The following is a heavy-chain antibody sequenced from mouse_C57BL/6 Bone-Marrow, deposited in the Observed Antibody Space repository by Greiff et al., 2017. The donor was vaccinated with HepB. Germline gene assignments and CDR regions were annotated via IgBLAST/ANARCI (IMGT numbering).Heavy chain of an antibody. V-gene: IGHV1-82*01. J-gene: IGHJ2*01. CDR1: GYAFSSSW. Sequence: VQVVESGPELVKPGASVKISCKASGYAFSSSWMNWVKQRPGKGLEWIGRIYPGDGDTNYNGKFKGKATLTADKSSSTAYMQLSSLTSEDSAVYFCARWSTGTDYWGQGTTLTVSS. CDR3: ARWSTGTDY. D-gene: IGHD4-1*02. CDR2: IYPGDGDT.